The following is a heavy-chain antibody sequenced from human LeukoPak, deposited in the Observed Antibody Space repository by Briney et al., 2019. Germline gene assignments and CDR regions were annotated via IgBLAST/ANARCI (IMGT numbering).Heavy chain of an antibody. V-gene: IGHV1-69*05. CDR2: IIPIFGTA. CDR3: ARSCSSTSCHGDYFDY. J-gene: IGHJ4*02. Sequence: ASVKVSCKASGGTFSSYAISWVRQAPGQGLEWMGGIIPIFGTANYAQKFQGRVTITTDESTSTAYMELSSLRSEDTALYYCARSCSSTSCHGDYFDYWGQGTLVTVSS. D-gene: IGHD2-2*01. CDR1: GGTFSSYA.